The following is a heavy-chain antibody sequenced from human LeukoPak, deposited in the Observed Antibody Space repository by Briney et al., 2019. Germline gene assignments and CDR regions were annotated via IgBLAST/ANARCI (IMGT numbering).Heavy chain of an antibody. CDR2: INPDGSST. Sequence: GGSLRLSCAASGFSFSTYWMHWVRRAPGKGLVWVSQINPDGSSTDYADSVKGRFTSSRDNAKNTVYLQMNSLRAEDTAVYYCARVGRTPPFNWGQGTLVTVSS. CDR1: GFSFSTYW. CDR3: ARVGRTPPFN. V-gene: IGHV3-74*01. J-gene: IGHJ4*02.